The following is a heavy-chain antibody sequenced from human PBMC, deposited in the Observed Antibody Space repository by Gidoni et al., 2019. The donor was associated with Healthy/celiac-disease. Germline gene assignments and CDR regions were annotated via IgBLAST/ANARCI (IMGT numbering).Heavy chain of an antibody. CDR3: ARGYEFGWFDP. CDR2: IWYDGSNK. CDR1: GFTFSSYG. J-gene: IGHJ5*02. V-gene: IGHV3-33*01. Sequence: QVQLVASGGGVVQPGRSLRLSCAASGFTFSSYGMHWVRQAPGKGLEWVAVIWYDGSNKYYADSVKGRFTISRDNSKNTLYLQMNSLRAEDTAVYYCARGYEFGWFDPWGQGTLVTVSS. D-gene: IGHD6-13*01.